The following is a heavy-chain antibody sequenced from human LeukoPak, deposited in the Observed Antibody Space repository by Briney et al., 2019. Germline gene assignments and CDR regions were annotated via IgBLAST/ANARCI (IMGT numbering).Heavy chain of an antibody. V-gene: IGHV4-61*02. CDR2: IYTSGST. CDR3: ARARYYRFDY. Sequence: KTSETLSLTCTVSGGSISSGSYYWSWIRQPAGKGLEWIGRIYTSGSTNYNPSLKSRVTISVDTSKNQFSLKLSSVTAADTAVYYCARARYYRFDYWGQGTLVTVSS. J-gene: IGHJ4*02. D-gene: IGHD2/OR15-2a*01. CDR1: GGSISSGSYY.